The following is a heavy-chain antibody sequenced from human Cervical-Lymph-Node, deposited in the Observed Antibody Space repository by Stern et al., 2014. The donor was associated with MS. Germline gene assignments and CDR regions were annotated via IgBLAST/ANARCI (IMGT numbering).Heavy chain of an antibody. D-gene: IGHD6-6*01. Sequence: QVQLQQSGPGLVKPSETLSLTCTVSGGPTSSYYWSWIRQPPGKGLEWIGYISSSGGTTYNPPLKGTAPISLDTSKNPSPPNLNSGTAADTAVYYCARGYTTSSGRPDYWGQGTLVTVSS. CDR3: ARGYTTSSGRPDY. CDR2: ISSSGGT. CDR1: GGPTSSYY. J-gene: IGHJ4*02. V-gene: IGHV4-4*08.